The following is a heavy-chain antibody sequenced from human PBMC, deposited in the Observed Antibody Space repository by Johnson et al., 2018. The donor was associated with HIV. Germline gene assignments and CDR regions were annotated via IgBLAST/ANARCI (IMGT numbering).Heavy chain of an antibody. V-gene: IGHV3-66*02. D-gene: IGHD1-26*01. CDR3: ARLTWDQNRGWDAFDI. CDR1: GITVSSNY. CDR2: IYSGGST. Sequence: VQLVESGGDLVQPGGSLRLSCAASGITVSSNYMTWVRQAPGKGLEWVSVIYSGGSTYYADSMKGRFTLSRDNSKNTLYLQMNSLRAEDTAVYYCARLTWDQNRGWDAFDIWGQGTMVTVSS. J-gene: IGHJ3*02.